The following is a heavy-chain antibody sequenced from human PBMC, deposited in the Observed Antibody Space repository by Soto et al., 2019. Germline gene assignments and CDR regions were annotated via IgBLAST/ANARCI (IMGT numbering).Heavy chain of an antibody. CDR3: TRDLVY. CDR1: GFTLSDYY. CDR2: SRNKAKSYTT. J-gene: IGHJ4*02. Sequence: PGGSLRLSCAASGFTLSDYYMDWVRQTPGKGLEWVGRSRNKAKSYTTEYAASVKGRFTISRDDSKNSLYLQLNSLNIEDTAVYYCTRDLVYWGQGTLVTVSS. V-gene: IGHV3-72*01.